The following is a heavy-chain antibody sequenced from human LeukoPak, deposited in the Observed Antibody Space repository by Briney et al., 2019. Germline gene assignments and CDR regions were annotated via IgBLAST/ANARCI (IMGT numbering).Heavy chain of an antibody. J-gene: IGHJ6*03. CDR3: ARLGYSYAHYYYYYYYMDV. CDR2: IYPCDSDT. Sequence: GESLKISGKGSGYSLTSYWIGWVRQIPGKGLEWMGIIYPCDSDTRYSPSFQGQVTISADKSISTAYLQWSSLKASDTAMYYCARLGYSYAHYYYYYYYMDVWGKGTTVTVSS. CDR1: GYSLTSYW. V-gene: IGHV5-51*01. D-gene: IGHD5-18*01.